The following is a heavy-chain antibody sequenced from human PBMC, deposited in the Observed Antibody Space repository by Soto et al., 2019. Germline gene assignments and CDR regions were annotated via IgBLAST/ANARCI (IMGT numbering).Heavy chain of an antibody. CDR1: GYTFSSYG. D-gene: IGHD2-2*01. CDR2: ISAYNGNT. Sequence: GASVKVSCTASGYTFSSYGIIWVRQAPGQGLEWMGWISAYNGNTDYAQKLQGRVTMTTDTSTSTAYMELRSLRSDDTAVYYCARVGAYCVSTSCHDYWGQGTLVTSPQ. CDR3: ARVGAYCVSTSCHDY. J-gene: IGHJ4*02. V-gene: IGHV1-18*01.